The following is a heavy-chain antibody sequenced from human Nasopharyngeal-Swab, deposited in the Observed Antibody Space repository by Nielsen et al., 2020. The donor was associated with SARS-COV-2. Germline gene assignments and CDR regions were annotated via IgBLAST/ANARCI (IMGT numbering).Heavy chain of an antibody. CDR1: GYSFNSYA. CDR2: ISHDENNR. D-gene: IGHD3-3*01. V-gene: IGHV3-30*09. CDR3: ARDSASISIFGVIIGAGHLQY. Sequence: GGSLRLSCAASGYSFNSYALHWVRQAPGEGLEWVASISHDENNRHYADSVKGRFALSRDSSSSTVDLQMNSLTAEDTAIYYCARDSASISIFGVIIGAGHLQYWGQGALVTVSS. J-gene: IGHJ4*02.